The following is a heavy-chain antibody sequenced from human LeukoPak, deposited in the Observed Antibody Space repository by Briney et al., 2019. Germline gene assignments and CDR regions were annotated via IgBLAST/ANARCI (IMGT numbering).Heavy chain of an antibody. Sequence: KRSQTLSLTCATSGDSVSSTNVGWNWSRQSPSSGLEWLGRTYYRSQFYTDYAGSVKGRITITPDTSKNQFSLQLSSLTPDDTAVYYCARGTAFDIWSQGTMVTVSS. J-gene: IGHJ3*02. CDR2: TYYRSQFYT. CDR1: GDSVSSTNVG. D-gene: IGHD1-14*01. CDR3: ARGTAFDI. V-gene: IGHV6-1*01.